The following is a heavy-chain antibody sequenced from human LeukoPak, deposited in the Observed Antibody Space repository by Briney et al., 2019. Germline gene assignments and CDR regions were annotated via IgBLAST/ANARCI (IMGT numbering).Heavy chain of an antibody. J-gene: IGHJ4*02. CDR1: GGSISSNNYY. CDR3: ARVAYYDSSAYYYDFDY. Sequence: SETLSLTCTVSGGSISSNNYYWGWIRQPPGQWLEWIGTIYYSGSTYYNPSLKSRVTISVDTSKHQFSLKLSSVTAADTAVYYCARVAYYDSSAYYYDFDYWGQGTLVTVSS. V-gene: IGHV4-39*01. D-gene: IGHD3-22*01. CDR2: IYYSGST.